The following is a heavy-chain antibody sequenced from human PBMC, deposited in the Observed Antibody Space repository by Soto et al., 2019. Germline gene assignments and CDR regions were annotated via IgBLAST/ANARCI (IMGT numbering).Heavy chain of an antibody. Sequence: GESLKISCKGSGYSFTSYWIVWVRQMPGKGLEWMGIIYPGDSDTRYSPSFQGQVTISADKSISTAYLQWSSLKASDTAMYYCARASDSGSSYSPADSWGQGTLVTVSS. CDR2: IYPGDSDT. V-gene: IGHV5-51*01. CDR3: ARASDSGSSYSPADS. J-gene: IGHJ4*02. CDR1: GYSFTSYW. D-gene: IGHD3-10*01.